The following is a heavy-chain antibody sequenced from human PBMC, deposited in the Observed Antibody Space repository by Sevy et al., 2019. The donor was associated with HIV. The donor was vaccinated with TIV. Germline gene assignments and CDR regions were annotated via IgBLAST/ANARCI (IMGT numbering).Heavy chain of an antibody. CDR1: GGSINSDH. J-gene: IGHJ3*02. V-gene: IGHV4-59*08. CDR2: VYYTGGT. CDR3: ARRNDFNI. Sequence: SETLSLTCTVSGGSINSDHWNWIRQPPGKGLEWIGYVYYTGGTNYNPSLKNRVTISVDRTKNQFSPKLTSVTAADTAVYYCARRNDFNIWGKGTMVTVSS.